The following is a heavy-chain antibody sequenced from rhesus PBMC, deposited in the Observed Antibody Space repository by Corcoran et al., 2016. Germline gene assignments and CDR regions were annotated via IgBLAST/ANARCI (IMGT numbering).Heavy chain of an antibody. CDR1: GFTFSSYY. V-gene: IGHV3-22*01. J-gene: IGHJ4*01. D-gene: IGHD6-13*01. CDR3: AKDRGIAAAFDY. Sequence: EVQLVESGGGLVQPGGSLRLSCTGSGFTFSSYYMYWIRQAPGKGLQWVSAMNTGGGSTWYTDSVKGRFTISKENAKNTMYRQMNSLRAEDTAVYYCAKDRGIAAAFDYWGQGVLVTVSS. CDR2: MNTGGGST.